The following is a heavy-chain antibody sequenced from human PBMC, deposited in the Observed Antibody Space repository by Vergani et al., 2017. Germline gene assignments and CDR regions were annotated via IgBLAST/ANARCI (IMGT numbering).Heavy chain of an antibody. CDR1: GFKFSVHY. D-gene: IGHD1-1*01. CDR3: AKNPGISTTRHYYAMDV. V-gene: IGHV3-11*04. CDR2: ISPGASTV. J-gene: IGHJ6*02. Sequence: LEESGGGSVKPGGSLRLSCAASGFKFSVHYMSWIRQAPGKGLEWVSHISPGASTVSYTDSVTGRFTVSRDNDNNSLTLDMTTLRVEDTAVYYWAKNPGISTTRHYYAMDVWGQGTTVTFSS.